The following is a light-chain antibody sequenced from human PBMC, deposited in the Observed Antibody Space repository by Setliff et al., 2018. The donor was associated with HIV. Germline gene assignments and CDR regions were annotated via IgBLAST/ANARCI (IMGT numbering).Light chain of an antibody. J-gene: IGLJ1*01. Sequence: QSALTQPPSVSGSPGQSIIISCTGTINNIGSYNRVSWYQQRPGTAPKLIIYEVSYRPSGVPDRFSGSKSVNTASLTISGLQAEDEADYYCSSYTTSNTYVFGTGTKVTVL. CDR3: SSYTTSNTYV. CDR2: EVS. V-gene: IGLV2-18*02. CDR1: INNIGSYNR.